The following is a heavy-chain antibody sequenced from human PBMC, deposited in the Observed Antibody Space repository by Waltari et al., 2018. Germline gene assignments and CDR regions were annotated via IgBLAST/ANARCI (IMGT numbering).Heavy chain of an antibody. V-gene: IGHV6-1*01. J-gene: IGHJ6*02. D-gene: IGHD4-4*01. CDR3: ARDHRHSNYWVDYYYYGMDV. Sequence: QVQLQQSGPGLVKPSQTLSLTCAISGDSVSSNSAAWNWIRQSPSRGLEWLGRTYHRSKWYNDYAVSVKSRITINPDTSKNTLYLQMNSLRAEDTAVYYCARDHRHSNYWVDYYYYGMDVWGQGTTVTVSS. CDR2: TYHRSKWYN. CDR1: GDSVSSNSAA.